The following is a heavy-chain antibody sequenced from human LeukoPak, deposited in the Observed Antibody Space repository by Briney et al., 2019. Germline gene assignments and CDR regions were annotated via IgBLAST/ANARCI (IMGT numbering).Heavy chain of an antibody. CDR1: GGSISSSNW. J-gene: IGHJ3*02. V-gene: IGHV4-4*02. Sequence: SETLSLTCAVSGGSISSSNWWSWVRQPPGKGLEWIGEIYHCGSTNYNSSLKGRVTISVDKSDNKYSLNLRTVTAADTAVYYCARAPSGATNDAFDIWGQGTMVTVSS. D-gene: IGHD1-26*01. CDR3: ARAPSGATNDAFDI. CDR2: IYHCGST.